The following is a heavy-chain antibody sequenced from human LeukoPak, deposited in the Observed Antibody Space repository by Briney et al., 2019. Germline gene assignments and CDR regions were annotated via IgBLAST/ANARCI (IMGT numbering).Heavy chain of an antibody. CDR3: AKDRSDIIVVPAAIPDY. V-gene: IGHV3-23*01. CDR2: ISGSGGST. D-gene: IGHD2-2*01. Sequence: GGSLRRSCAASGFTFSSYAMSWVRQAPGKGLEWVSSISGSGGSTYYADSVKGRFTISRDNSKNTLFLQMNSLRAEDTAVYYCAKDRSDIIVVPAAIPDYCGQGTLVTVSS. CDR1: GFTFSSYA. J-gene: IGHJ4*02.